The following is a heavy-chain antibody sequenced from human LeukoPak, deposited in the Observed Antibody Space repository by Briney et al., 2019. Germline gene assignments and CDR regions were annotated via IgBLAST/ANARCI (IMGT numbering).Heavy chain of an antibody. J-gene: IGHJ4*02. Sequence: PGGSLRLSCAASGFTFSNYWMNWVRQAPGKGLEWVANIKQDGSGTHYVDSVKGRFTISRDNAKNSLYLQMNILRAEDTAVYYCARDKFANNVFDYWGQGTLVTVSS. D-gene: IGHD2-8*01. CDR3: ARDKFANNVFDY. V-gene: IGHV3-7*01. CDR2: IKQDGSGT. CDR1: GFTFSNYW.